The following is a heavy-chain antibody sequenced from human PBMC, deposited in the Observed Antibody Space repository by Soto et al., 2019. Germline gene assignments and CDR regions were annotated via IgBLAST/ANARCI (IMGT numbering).Heavy chain of an antibody. J-gene: IGHJ4*02. CDR2: ISSSGDIT. V-gene: IGHV3-11*01. CDR3: ARDIGYYASSGYFHY. Sequence: GGSLRLSCAASGFTFSDYQMSWIRQAPGKGLEWVSYISSSGDITYYADSVKGRFTISRENAKNSLYLQMNSLRAEDTAVYYCARDIGYYASSGYFHYWGQGTKVTVYS. CDR1: GFTFSDYQ. D-gene: IGHD3-22*01.